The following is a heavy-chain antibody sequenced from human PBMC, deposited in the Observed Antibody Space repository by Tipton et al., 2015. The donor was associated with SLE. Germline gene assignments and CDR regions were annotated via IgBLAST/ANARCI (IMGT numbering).Heavy chain of an antibody. J-gene: IGHJ4*02. Sequence: SLRLSCAASGFTFRTYFMQWVRQAPGKGLEWVSLITWDGRSAYYADSLESRFTISRDNRKNSLFLQMYSLRTEDTALYYCVKDGGSTRGFFDYWGQGSLVTVSS. CDR1: GFTFRTYF. CDR2: ITWDGRSA. V-gene: IGHV3-43*01. D-gene: IGHD3-16*01. CDR3: VKDGGSTRGFFDY.